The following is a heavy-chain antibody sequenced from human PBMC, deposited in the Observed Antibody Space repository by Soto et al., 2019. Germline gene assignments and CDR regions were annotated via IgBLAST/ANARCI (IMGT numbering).Heavy chain of an antibody. CDR3: ARGTPIGGDYYYYGMDV. D-gene: IGHD2-15*01. CDR1: GFAFRDYE. Sequence: GVSLRLSCIWSGFAFRDYEMNWVRQAPGKGLEWVSSISSSSSYIYYADSVKGRFTISRDNAKNSLYLQMNSLRAEDTAVYYCARGTPIGGDYYYYGMDVCRQGTTVAVSS. V-gene: IGHV3-21*01. J-gene: IGHJ6*02. CDR2: ISSSSSYI.